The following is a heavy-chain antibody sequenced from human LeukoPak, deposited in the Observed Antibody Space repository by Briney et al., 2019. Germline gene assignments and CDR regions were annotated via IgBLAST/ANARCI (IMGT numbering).Heavy chain of an antibody. D-gene: IGHD4/OR15-4a*01. CDR1: GYTFTGYY. Sequence: ASVKVSCKASGYTFTGYYMHWVRQAPGQGLEWMVWISANNGHTDYAPSLQDRVTVTTDTSTRTAYMEVRSLRSDDTAIYYCVRDYDYIPDYWGQGTLVTVSS. CDR2: ISANNGHT. J-gene: IGHJ4*02. CDR3: VRDYDYIPDY. V-gene: IGHV1-18*04.